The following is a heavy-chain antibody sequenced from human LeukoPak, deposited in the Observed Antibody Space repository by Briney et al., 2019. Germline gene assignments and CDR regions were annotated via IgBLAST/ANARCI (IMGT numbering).Heavy chain of an antibody. V-gene: IGHV4-39*01. J-gene: IGHJ3*02. CDR1: GGSISSSSYY. Sequence: SETLSLTCTASGGSISSSSYYWGWIRQPPGKGLEWIGSIYYSGSTYYNPSLKSRVTISVDTSKNQFSLKLSSVTAADTAVYYCAGSVDTAMVSFLDAFDIWGQGTMVTVSS. CDR2: IYYSGST. CDR3: AGSVDTAMVSFLDAFDI. D-gene: IGHD5-18*01.